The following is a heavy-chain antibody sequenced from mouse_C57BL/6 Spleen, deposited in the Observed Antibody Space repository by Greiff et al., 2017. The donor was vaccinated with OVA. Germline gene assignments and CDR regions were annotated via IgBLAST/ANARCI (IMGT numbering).Heavy chain of an antibody. CDR3: ASSLAMDY. J-gene: IGHJ4*01. CDR1: GFTFSDYG. V-gene: IGHV5-17*01. CDR2: ISSGSSTI. Sequence: EVQLVESGGGLVKPGGSLKLSCAASGFTFSDYGMHWVRQAPEKGLEWVAYISSGSSTIYYADQVKGRFTISRDNAKNTLFLQMTRLRSEDTAMYYCASSLAMDYWGQGTSVTVSS.